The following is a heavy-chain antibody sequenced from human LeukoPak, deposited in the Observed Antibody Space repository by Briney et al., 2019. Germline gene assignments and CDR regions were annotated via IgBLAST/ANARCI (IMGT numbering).Heavy chain of an antibody. V-gene: IGHV3-11*06. CDR1: GFTFSDHY. CDR2: ISSSSGYI. J-gene: IGHJ3*02. D-gene: IGHD3-22*01. Sequence: PGGSLRLSCAASGFTFSDHYMDWDRQAPGKGLEWVSFISSSSGYIYYADSVKGRFTISRDNAKNSLYLQMNSLRDEDTAVYYCARSHYYDSSGYLYDAFDIWGQGTMVTVSS. CDR3: ARSHYYDSSGYLYDAFDI.